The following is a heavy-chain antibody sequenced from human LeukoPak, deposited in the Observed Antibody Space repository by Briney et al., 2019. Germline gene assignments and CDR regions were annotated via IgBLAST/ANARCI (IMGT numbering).Heavy chain of an antibody. V-gene: IGHV3-9*01. CDR3: ARDKGFGELLKHYYYMDV. Sequence: GGSLRLSCAASGFTFDDYAMHWVRQAPGKGLEWVSGITWNSGRIGYADSVKGRFTISRDNAKNSLYLQMNSLRAEDTAVYYCARDKGFGELLKHYYYMDVWGKGTTVTISS. CDR2: ITWNSGRI. J-gene: IGHJ6*03. D-gene: IGHD3-10*01. CDR1: GFTFDDYA.